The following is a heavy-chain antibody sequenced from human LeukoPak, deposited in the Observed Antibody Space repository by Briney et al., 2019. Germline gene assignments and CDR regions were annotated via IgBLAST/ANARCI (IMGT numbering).Heavy chain of an antibody. J-gene: IGHJ4*02. D-gene: IGHD1-26*01. Sequence: PSETLSLTCTVSGGSISSYYWSWIRQPAGKGLEWIGRIYTSGSTNYIASLKSRVSMSVDTSKNQFSLKLSSVTAADMAVFYCARENSGSYREFDYWGQGTLVTVSS. CDR3: ARENSGSYREFDY. V-gene: IGHV4-4*07. CDR1: GGSISSYY. CDR2: IYTSGST.